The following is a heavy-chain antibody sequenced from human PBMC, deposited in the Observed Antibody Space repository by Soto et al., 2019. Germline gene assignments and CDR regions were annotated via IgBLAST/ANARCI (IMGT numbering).Heavy chain of an antibody. CDR1: GFAVNSNY. CDR2: IFGGGST. CDR3: VRTSSY. V-gene: IGHV3-53*01. J-gene: IGHJ4*02. D-gene: IGHD2-2*01. Sequence: EVQLVTSGGGLIQPGGSLRLSCAASGFAVNSNYMSWVRQAPGKGLEWVSVIFGGGSTFYSDSVKGRFTISRDTSKNTVYLQMNSLRTEDTAVYYCVRTSSYWGQGTLVTVSS.